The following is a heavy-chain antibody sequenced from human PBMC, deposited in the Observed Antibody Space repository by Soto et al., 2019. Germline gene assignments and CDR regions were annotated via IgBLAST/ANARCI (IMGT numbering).Heavy chain of an antibody. CDR3: ARDRSGEEHFNWNPDEYYYYYYGMDV. CDR2: IYHSGST. J-gene: IGHJ6*02. Sequence: SETLSLTSAVSGGSISSSNWWSWVRQPPGKGLEWIGEIYHSGSTNYNPSLKSRVTISVDKSKNQFSLKLSSVTAADTAVYYCARDRSGEEHFNWNPDEYYYYYYGMDVWGQGTTVTVSS. CDR1: GGSISSSNW. D-gene: IGHD3-16*01. V-gene: IGHV4-4*02.